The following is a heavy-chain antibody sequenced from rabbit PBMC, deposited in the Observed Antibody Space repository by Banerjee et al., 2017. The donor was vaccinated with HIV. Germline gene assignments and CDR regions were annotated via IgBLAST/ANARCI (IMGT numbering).Heavy chain of an antibody. CDR1: GFSFSSSYY. CDR3: ARAPILDDYGDPTRLDL. CDR2: IYAGSSGST. Sequence: QSLEESGGDLVKPGASLTLTCTASGFSFSSSYYMCWVRQAPGKGLEWIACIYAGSSGSTYYASWAKGRFTISKTSLTTVTLQMTSLTAADTATYFCARAPILDDYGDPTRLDLWGQGTLVTVS. J-gene: IGHJ3*01. V-gene: IGHV1S40*01. D-gene: IGHD2-1*01.